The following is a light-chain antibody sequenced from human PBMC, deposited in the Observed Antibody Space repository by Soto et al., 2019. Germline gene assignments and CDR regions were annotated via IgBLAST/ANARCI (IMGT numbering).Light chain of an antibody. Sequence: QSVLTQPRSVSGSPGQSVTISCTVTSSDVGGYNYVSWYQPHQGKAPKLMIYDGSRRPSGVPDRFSGSKSGITASLTTSGRQADEDAYYCDCSYGNSYTVFGGGTKLTVL. V-gene: IGLV2-11*01. CDR1: SSDVGGYNY. J-gene: IGLJ2*01. CDR3: CSYGNSYTV. CDR2: DGS.